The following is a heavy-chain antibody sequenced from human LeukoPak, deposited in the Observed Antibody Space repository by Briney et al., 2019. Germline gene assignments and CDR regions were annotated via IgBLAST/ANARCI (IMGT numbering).Heavy chain of an antibody. CDR3: ARRSRIAVAGLPWFDP. D-gene: IGHD6-19*01. V-gene: IGHV4-34*01. CDR1: GGSFSGYY. CDR2: INHSGST. J-gene: IGHJ5*02. Sequence: SEALSLTCAVYGGSFSGYYWSGIRQPPGKGREGSGEINHSGSTNYNPSLKRRVTISVDTSKNQFSLKLSSVTAADTAVYYCARRSRIAVAGLPWFDPWGQGTLVTVSS.